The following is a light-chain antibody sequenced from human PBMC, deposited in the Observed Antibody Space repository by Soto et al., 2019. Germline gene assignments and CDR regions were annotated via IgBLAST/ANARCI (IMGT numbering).Light chain of an antibody. J-gene: IGLJ1*01. CDR3: CSYAGSSYYV. CDR2: QVN. V-gene: IGLV2-8*01. Sequence: QSALTQPPSASGSPGQSVTISCTGTSSDIGVYDFVSWYQQHPGKAPKVIIYQVNKRPSGVPDRFSGSKSGNTASLTVSGLRPEDEAYYYCCSYAGSSYYVFGSGTKLTVL. CDR1: SSDIGVYDF.